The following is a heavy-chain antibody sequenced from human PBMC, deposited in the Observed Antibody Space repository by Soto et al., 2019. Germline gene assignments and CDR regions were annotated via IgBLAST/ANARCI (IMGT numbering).Heavy chain of an antibody. Sequence: PSETLSLTCTVSGGSISSYYWSWIRQPPGKGLEWIGYIYYSGSTNYNPSLKSRVTISVDRSKNQFSLKLSSVTAADTAVYYCARVGYCSSTSCYWDGMDVWGQGTTVTVSS. CDR3: ARVGYCSSTSCYWDGMDV. D-gene: IGHD2-2*01. J-gene: IGHJ6*02. CDR1: GGSISSYY. V-gene: IGHV4-59*01. CDR2: IYYSGST.